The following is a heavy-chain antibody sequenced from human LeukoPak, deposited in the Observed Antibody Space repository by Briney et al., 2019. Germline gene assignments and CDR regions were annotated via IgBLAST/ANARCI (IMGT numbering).Heavy chain of an antibody. CDR1: GYTFTSYG. J-gene: IGHJ5*02. V-gene: IGHV1-18*01. CDR2: ISAYNGNT. Sequence: ASVKVSCKASGYTFTSYGISWVRQAPGQGLEWMGWISAYNGNTNYAQKLQGRATMTTDTSTSTAYMELRSLRSDDTAVYYCARDGIVVVPAAIYGIDPWGQGTLVTVSS. D-gene: IGHD2-2*02. CDR3: ARDGIVVVPAAIYGIDP.